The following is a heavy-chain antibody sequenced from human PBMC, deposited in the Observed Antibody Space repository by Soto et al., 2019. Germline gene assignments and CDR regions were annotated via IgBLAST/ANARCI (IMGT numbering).Heavy chain of an antibody. CDR2: FSLSGTT. D-gene: IGHD2-8*02. V-gene: IGHV4-4*07. CDR3: ARGMTPPGAPAWYYFDS. Sequence: SETLSLTCTVSGASITGSFVWSWIRQPAGKGLEWIGRFSLSGTTNYNPSLRSRVTMSADVSKNQFSLRLTSVTAADTALYYCARGMTPPGAPAWYYFDSWGQGTLVTVSS. CDR1: GASITGSFV. J-gene: IGHJ4*02.